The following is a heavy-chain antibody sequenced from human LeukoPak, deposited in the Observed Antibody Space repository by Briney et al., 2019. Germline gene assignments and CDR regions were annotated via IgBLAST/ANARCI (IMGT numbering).Heavy chain of an antibody. V-gene: IGHV1-2*02. CDR2: INPNSRGT. D-gene: IGHD1-26*01. CDR3: ARDIKWELLIDY. Sequence: ASLKVSCKASGYTFSGYYMHWVRQAPRQGLEWIGWINPNSRGTNYAQKFPSRVTMTRDTSISTAYVELSRLRSDDTAVYYCARDIKWELLIDYWGQGTLVTVSS. J-gene: IGHJ4*02. CDR1: GYTFSGYY.